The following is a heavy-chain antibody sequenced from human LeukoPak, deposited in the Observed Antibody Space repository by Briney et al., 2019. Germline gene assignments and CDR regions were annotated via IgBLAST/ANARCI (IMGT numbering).Heavy chain of an antibody. V-gene: IGHV3-11*01. CDR3: ARDSTPQYYYGSGRTFDI. J-gene: IGHJ3*02. D-gene: IGHD3-10*01. Sequence: GGSLRLSCAASGFTFSDYYMSWIRQAPGKGLEWVSYISVSSSTIYYADSVKGRFTISRDNAKNSLYLQMNGLTADDTAVYYCARDSTPQYYYGSGRTFDIWGQGTMVTVSS. CDR2: ISVSSSTI. CDR1: GFTFSDYY.